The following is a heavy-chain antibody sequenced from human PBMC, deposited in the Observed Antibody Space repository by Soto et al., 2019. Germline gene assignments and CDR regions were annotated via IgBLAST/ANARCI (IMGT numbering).Heavy chain of an antibody. CDR3: ARVLPPLTDSSGYRY. D-gene: IGHD3-22*01. J-gene: IGHJ4*02. CDR2: IIPIFGTA. V-gene: IGHV1-69*13. CDR1: GGTFSSYA. Sequence: ASVKVSCKASGGTFSSYAISWVRQAPGQGLEGMGGIIPIFGTANYAQKFQGRVTITADESTSTAYMELSSLRSEDTAVYYCARVLPPLTDSSGYRYWGQGTLVTVSS.